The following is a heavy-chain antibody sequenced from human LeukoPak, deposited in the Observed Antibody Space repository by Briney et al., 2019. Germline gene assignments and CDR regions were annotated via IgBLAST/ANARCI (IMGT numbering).Heavy chain of an antibody. Sequence: GGSLRLSCAASGFSFSGDNMNWVRQAPGKGLEWVSSISSSSRYIYYADSVKGRFTVSRDNAKNSLYLQMNSLSAEDTAVYYCATSRSFDYWGQGTPVTVSS. CDR2: ISSSSRYI. CDR3: ATSRSFDY. V-gene: IGHV3-21*01. J-gene: IGHJ4*02. CDR1: GFSFSGDN.